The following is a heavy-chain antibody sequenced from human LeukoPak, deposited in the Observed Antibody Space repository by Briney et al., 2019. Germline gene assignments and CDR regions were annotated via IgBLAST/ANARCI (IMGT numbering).Heavy chain of an antibody. CDR1: GGSISGDDYD. Sequence: SETLSLTCTVSGGSISGDDYDWSWIRPPPGKGLEWIGSIYYSGSTYYNLSLKSRVTISVDTSKKQFSLKLSSVTAEDTAVYYCAREGGRVGVVVPAAIDYWGQGTLVTVSS. V-gene: IGHV4-30-4*01. CDR3: AREGGRVGVVVPAAIDY. D-gene: IGHD2-2*01. J-gene: IGHJ4*02. CDR2: IYYSGST.